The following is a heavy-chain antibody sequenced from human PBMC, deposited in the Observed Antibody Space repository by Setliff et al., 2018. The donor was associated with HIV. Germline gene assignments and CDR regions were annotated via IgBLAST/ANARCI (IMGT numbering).Heavy chain of an antibody. CDR3: ARGYCGGGICYSPNWLDP. V-gene: IGHV1-69*10. D-gene: IGHD2-15*01. CDR2: IIPILGIA. J-gene: IGHJ5*02. CDR1: GYTFTGYG. Sequence: SVKVSCKASGYTFTGYGISWVRQAPGQGLEWMGGIIPILGIANYAQKFQGRVTITAVESTSTAYMELRSLTSDDTAVYYCARGYCGGGICYSPNWLDPWGQGTLVTVSS.